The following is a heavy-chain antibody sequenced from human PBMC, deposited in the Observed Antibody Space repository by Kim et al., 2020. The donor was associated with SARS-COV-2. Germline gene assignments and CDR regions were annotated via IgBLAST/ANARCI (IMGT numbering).Heavy chain of an antibody. J-gene: IGHJ6*02. CDR3: ARLDCGGDCYGGSGGMDV. D-gene: IGHD2-21*02. CDR2: IYYSGST. CDR1: GGSISSSSYY. Sequence: SETLSLTCTVSGGSISSSSYYWGWIRQPPGKGLEWIGSIYYSGSTYYNPSLKSRVTISVDTSKNQFSLKLSSVTAADTAVYYCARLDCGGDCYGGSGGMDVWGQGTTVTVSS. V-gene: IGHV4-39*01.